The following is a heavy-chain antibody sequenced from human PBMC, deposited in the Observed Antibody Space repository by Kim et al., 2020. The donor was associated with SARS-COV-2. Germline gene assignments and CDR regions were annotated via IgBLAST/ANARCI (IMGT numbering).Heavy chain of an antibody. J-gene: IGHJ4*02. Sequence: SETLSLTCTVSGGSISSYYWSWIRQPPGKGLEWIGYIYYSGSTNYNPSLKSRVTISVDTSKNQFSLKLSSVTAADTAVYYCARVRAAAGSGPLDCWGQGTLVTVSS. D-gene: IGHD6-13*01. CDR2: IYYSGST. CDR1: GGSISSYY. V-gene: IGHV4-59*01. CDR3: ARVRAAAGSGPLDC.